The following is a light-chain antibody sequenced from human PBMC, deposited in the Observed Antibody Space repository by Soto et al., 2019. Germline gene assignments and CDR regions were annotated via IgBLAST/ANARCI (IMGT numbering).Light chain of an antibody. J-gene: IGLJ2*01. Sequence: QSALTQPPSVSGSPGQSVTISCTGISSYIDIYNRVSWYQQSPGKAPQLVIYEVNYRPSGVPDRFSVSKSGYAASLALSGRRVEDEANSDCDSYTFAGRTHVVFGGGTKLTVL. CDR3: DSYTFAGRTHVV. CDR1: SSYIDIYNR. CDR2: EVN. V-gene: IGLV2-18*02.